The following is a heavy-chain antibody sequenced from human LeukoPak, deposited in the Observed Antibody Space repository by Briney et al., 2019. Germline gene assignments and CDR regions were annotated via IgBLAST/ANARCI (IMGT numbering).Heavy chain of an antibody. Sequence: PSETLSLTCAVSGGSISSSNWWSWVRQSPGKGLEWIGEIYHSGSTNYNPSLKSRVTISVDKSKNQFSLKLSSVTAADTAVYYCARGGRVGATRGYFQHWGQGTLVTVSS. CDR3: ARGGRVGATRGYFQH. V-gene: IGHV4-4*02. CDR2: IYHSGST. J-gene: IGHJ1*01. CDR1: GGSISSSNW. D-gene: IGHD1-26*01.